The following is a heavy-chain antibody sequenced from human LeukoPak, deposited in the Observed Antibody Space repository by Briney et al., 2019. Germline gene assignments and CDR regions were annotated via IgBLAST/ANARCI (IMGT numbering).Heavy chain of an antibody. J-gene: IGHJ4*02. V-gene: IGHV4-59*02. CDR1: GASVNGYY. CDR3: TKGYYEPFDS. D-gene: IGHD3-22*01. Sequence: SETLSLTCTLSGASVNGYYWDWIRQSPGKGLEWLACISDTGTTYYKPSLRSRLTISLDTSKNQFSLKLKSVTAADSAMYYCTKGYYEPFDSWGRESWSPSPQ. CDR2: ISDTGTT.